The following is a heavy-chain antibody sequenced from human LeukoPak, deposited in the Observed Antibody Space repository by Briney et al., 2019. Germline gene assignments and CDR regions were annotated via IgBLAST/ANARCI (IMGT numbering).Heavy chain of an antibody. D-gene: IGHD4-17*01. CDR2: IKSKADGRTT. Sequence: GGSLTLSCAASGFTFTNAWMSWVRQAPGKGLAWVGRIKSKADGRTTDCAAPVKGRFTISGDDSKNTLYLQMNNLKTEDTAVYYCTTGFPNYGDYRGYFQHWGQGTLVTVAS. CDR1: GFTFTNAW. V-gene: IGHV3-15*01. J-gene: IGHJ1*01. CDR3: TTGFPNYGDYRGYFQH.